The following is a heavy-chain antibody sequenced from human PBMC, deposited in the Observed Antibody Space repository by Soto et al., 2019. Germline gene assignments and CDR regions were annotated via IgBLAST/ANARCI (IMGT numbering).Heavy chain of an antibody. J-gene: IGHJ4*02. CDR3: GRDLYVSRVVTDDADVIDC. V-gene: IGHV3-48*03. D-gene: IGHD2-21*02. CDR1: GLILGSYD. CDR2: ITDTRGTK. Sequence: GSMRPSCAASGLILGSYDMNWVSQAQGEGMEWISYITDTRGTKYYADSVEGRFTIPRDNAKKSLFLRMSRLRAEDTAVYYCGRDLYVSRVVTDDADVIDCWGQGTTVTVSS.